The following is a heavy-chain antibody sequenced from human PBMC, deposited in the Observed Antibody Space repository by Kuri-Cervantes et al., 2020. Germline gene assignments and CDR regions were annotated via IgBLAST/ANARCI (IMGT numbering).Heavy chain of an antibody. Sequence: GGSLRLSCVASGFTFSNYWMSWVRQAPGKGLEWVANIKQDESEKYYVDSVKGRFTISRDNAKNSMYLQMNSLRAEDTAVYYCARAVLGYCSSTSCPNWFDPWGQGTLVTVSS. CDR2: IKQDESEK. CDR1: GFTFSNYW. J-gene: IGHJ5*02. CDR3: ARAVLGYCSSTSCPNWFDP. V-gene: IGHV3-7*01. D-gene: IGHD2-2*01.